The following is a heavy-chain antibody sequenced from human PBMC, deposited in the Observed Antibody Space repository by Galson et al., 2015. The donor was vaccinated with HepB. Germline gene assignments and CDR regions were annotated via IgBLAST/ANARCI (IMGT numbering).Heavy chain of an antibody. Sequence: SVKVSCKASGGTFSSYAISWVRQAPGQGLEWMGGIIPIFGTANYAQKFQGRVTITADESTSTAYMELSSLRSEDTAVYYCARDRGYSSGWYGPSPFDYWGQGTLVTVSS. D-gene: IGHD6-13*01. CDR3: ARDRGYSSGWYGPSPFDY. J-gene: IGHJ4*02. CDR1: GGTFSSYA. V-gene: IGHV1-69*13. CDR2: IIPIFGTA.